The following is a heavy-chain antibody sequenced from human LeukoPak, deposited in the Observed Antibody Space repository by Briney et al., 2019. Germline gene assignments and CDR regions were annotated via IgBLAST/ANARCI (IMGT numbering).Heavy chain of an antibody. D-gene: IGHD6-13*01. J-gene: IGHJ4*02. CDR2: INHSGST. CDR1: GGSFGGYY. CDR3: ARAIGIAAAGPSRYYFDY. Sequence: SETLSLTCAVYGGSFGGYYWSWIRQPPGKGLEWIGEINHSGSTNYNPSLKSRVTISVDTSKNQFSLKLSSVTAADTAVYYCARAIGIAAAGPSRYYFDYWGQGTLVTVSS. V-gene: IGHV4-34*01.